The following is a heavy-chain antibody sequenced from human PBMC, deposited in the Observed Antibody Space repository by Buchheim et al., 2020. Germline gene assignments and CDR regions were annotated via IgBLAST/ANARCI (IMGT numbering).Heavy chain of an antibody. Sequence: QLQLQESGPGLVKPSETLSLTCTVSGGSISSSSYYWGWIRQPPGKGLEWIGSIYYSGSTYYNPSLKSRVTISVDTFKNQFSLKLSSVTAADTAVYYCARDLAKSSTVTTNIYYYYGMDVWGQGTT. J-gene: IGHJ6*02. CDR3: ARDLAKSSTVTTNIYYYYGMDV. CDR1: GGSISSSSYY. V-gene: IGHV4-39*07. D-gene: IGHD4-17*01. CDR2: IYYSGST.